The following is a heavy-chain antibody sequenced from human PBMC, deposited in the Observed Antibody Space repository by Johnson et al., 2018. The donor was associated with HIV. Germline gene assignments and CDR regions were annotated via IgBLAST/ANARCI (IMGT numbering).Heavy chain of an antibody. CDR1: GFIFSNAW. D-gene: IGHD3-3*01. CDR2: IKSKTDGGTT. J-gene: IGHJ3*02. CDR3: TIGLTIFGVVILDAFDI. Sequence: VQLVESGGGLVKPGGSLRLSCAASGFIFSNAWMSWVRQAPGKGLEWVGHIKSKTDGGTTDYAAPVKGRFTISRDDSKNRLHLQMNSLKTEDTAVYYCTIGLTIFGVVILDAFDIWGQGTMVTVS. V-gene: IGHV3-15*01.